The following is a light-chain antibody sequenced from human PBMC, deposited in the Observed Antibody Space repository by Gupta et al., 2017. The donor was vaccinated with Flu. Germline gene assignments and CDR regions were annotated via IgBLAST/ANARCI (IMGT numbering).Light chain of an antibody. CDR2: TAS. V-gene: IGKV3-20*01. Sequence: ERATLSCRASQGVSSSYLAWYQQKPGQAPRLLLSTASSRAAGIPDRFSGSGSGPDFTLTISRLEPGDSAVYYCQHSGSIPFTFGPGTKVDV. J-gene: IGKJ3*01. CDR3: QHSGSIPFT. CDR1: QGVSSSY.